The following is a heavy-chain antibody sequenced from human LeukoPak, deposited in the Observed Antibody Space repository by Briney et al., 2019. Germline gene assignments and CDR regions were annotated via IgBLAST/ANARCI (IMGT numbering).Heavy chain of an antibody. Sequence: SETLSLTCAVYGGSFSGYYWNWIRQPPGKGLEWIGEINHSGSTNYNPSLKSRVTISVDTSKNQFSLKLSSVTAADTAVYYCARRAYDFWSGYEGSYYFDYWGQGTLVTVSS. J-gene: IGHJ4*02. CDR2: INHSGST. D-gene: IGHD3-3*01. CDR1: GGSFSGYY. CDR3: ARRAYDFWSGYEGSYYFDY. V-gene: IGHV4-34*01.